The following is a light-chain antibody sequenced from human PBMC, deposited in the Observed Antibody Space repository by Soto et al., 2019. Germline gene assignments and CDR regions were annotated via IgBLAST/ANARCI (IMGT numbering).Light chain of an antibody. CDR1: EGVSRF. CDR2: GAS. J-gene: IGKJ4*01. Sequence: DIQMTQSPSSLSASVGDGVTITCRASEGVSRFLTWYQQKPGKAPKLLIIGASTLQGGVPSRFSGSGSGTEFTLTISSVQPEDFATYYCQQTQSAPRTFGGGTRLDIK. CDR3: QQTQSAPRT. V-gene: IGKV1-39*01.